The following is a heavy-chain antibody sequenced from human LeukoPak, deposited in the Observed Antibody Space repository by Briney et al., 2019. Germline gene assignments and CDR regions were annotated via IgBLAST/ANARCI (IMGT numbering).Heavy chain of an antibody. CDR1: GFTFSSYG. V-gene: IGHV3-30*03. CDR3: ASLVGAIPFDY. D-gene: IGHD1-26*01. CDR2: ISYDGSNK. J-gene: IGHJ4*02. Sequence: AGGSLRLSCAASGFTFSSYGMHWVRQAPGKGLEWVAVISYDGSNKYYADSVKGRFTISRDNSKNTLYLQMNSLRAEDTAVYYCASLVGAIPFDYWGQGTLATVSS.